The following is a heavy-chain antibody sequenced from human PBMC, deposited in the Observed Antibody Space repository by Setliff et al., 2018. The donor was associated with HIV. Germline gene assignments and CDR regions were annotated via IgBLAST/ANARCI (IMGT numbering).Heavy chain of an antibody. CDR3: ARLSGGMVPNY. Sequence: LSLTCTVSGGSISSHYWGWIRQPPGKGLEWIGSIHHSGTAYDNPSLKSRVTISVDPSKNQILLRLSSVTAADTAVYYCARLSGGMVPNYWGQGTLVTVS. V-gene: IGHV4-39*01. CDR2: IHHSGTA. D-gene: IGHD3-10*01. J-gene: IGHJ4*02. CDR1: GGSISSHY.